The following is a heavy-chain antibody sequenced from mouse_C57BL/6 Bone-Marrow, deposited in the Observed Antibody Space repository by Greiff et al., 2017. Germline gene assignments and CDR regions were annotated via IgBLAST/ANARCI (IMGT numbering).Heavy chain of an antibody. D-gene: IGHD1-2*01. Sequence: EVQLQESGPELVKPGASVKISCKASGYSFTGYYMNWVKQSPEKSLEWIGEINPSTGGTTYKQKFKAKATLTVDKSSSTAYMQLKSLTSEDSAFYYCASDYGEAMDYWGQGTSVTVSS. CDR2: INPSTGGT. J-gene: IGHJ4*01. CDR3: ASDYGEAMDY. V-gene: IGHV1-42*01. CDR1: GYSFTGYY.